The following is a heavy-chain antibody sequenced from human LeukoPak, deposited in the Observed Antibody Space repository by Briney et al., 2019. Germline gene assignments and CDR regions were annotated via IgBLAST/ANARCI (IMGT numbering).Heavy chain of an antibody. CDR2: ISGSGGST. D-gene: IGHD3-16*02. CDR3: AKDMRVSSELSAF. J-gene: IGHJ4*02. V-gene: IGHV3-23*01. CDR1: GGSFSGYY. Sequence: ETLSLTCAVYGGSFSGYYWSWIRQPPGKGLEWVSAISGSGGSTYYADSVKGRFTISRDNSKNSLYLQMNSLRAEDTALYYCAKDMRVSSELSAFWGQGTLVTVSS.